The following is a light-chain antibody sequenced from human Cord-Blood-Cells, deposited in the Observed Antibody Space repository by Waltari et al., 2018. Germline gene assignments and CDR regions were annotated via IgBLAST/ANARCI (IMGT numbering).Light chain of an antibody. J-gene: IGKJ2*01. CDR3: MQGIHLPYT. CDR1: QSLLHSDGKTY. V-gene: IGKV2-29*02. Sequence: DIVMTQTPLSLSVPPGQPASISCKSSQSLLHSDGKTYLYWYLQKPGQSPQLLIYEVSSRVSGVPDRFSGSGSGTDFTLKISRVEAEDVGVYYCMQGIHLPYTFGQGTKLEIK. CDR2: EVS.